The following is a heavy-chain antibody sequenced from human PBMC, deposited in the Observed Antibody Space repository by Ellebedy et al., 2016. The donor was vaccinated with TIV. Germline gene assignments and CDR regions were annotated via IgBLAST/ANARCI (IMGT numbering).Heavy chain of an antibody. D-gene: IGHD2-2*01. Sequence: PGGSLRLSCAASGFTFGRYGMHWVRQAPGKGLEWVAVIWFDGSKEFYADSVKGRFTISRDDSKNEVFLQMSSLRAEDTAVYYCARPSYQLLSYYFDSWGQGTTVTVSS. CDR1: GFTFGRYG. CDR3: ARPSYQLLSYYFDS. V-gene: IGHV3-33*01. CDR2: IWFDGSKE. J-gene: IGHJ4*03.